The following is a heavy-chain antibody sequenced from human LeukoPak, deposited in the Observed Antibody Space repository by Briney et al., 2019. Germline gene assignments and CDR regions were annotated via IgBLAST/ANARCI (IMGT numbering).Heavy chain of an antibody. J-gene: IGHJ4*02. CDR1: GFDFDNSA. CDR3: ARVRDCSSTSCYGTDY. V-gene: IGHV3-20*04. CDR2: ISWNGGST. Sequence: GGSLRLSCAASGFDFDNSAMSWVRQAPGKGLEWVSGISWNGGSTGYADSVKGRFTISRDNAKNSLFLQMNSLRTEDTALYYCARVRDCSSTSCYGTDYWGQGTLVTVSS. D-gene: IGHD2-2*01.